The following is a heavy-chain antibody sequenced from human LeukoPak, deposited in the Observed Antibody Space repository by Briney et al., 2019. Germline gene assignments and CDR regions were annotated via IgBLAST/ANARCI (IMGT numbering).Heavy chain of an antibody. D-gene: IGHD2-8*01. J-gene: IGHJ3*02. CDR3: ARDMVAFDI. CDR1: GGSISSGSYY. V-gene: IGHV4-61*02. Sequence: SQTLSLTCTASGGSISSGSYYWSWIRQPAGKGLEWIGRIYTSGSTNYNPSLKSRVTISVDTSKNQFSLKLSSVTAADTAVYYCARDMVAFDIWGQGTMVTVSS. CDR2: IYTSGST.